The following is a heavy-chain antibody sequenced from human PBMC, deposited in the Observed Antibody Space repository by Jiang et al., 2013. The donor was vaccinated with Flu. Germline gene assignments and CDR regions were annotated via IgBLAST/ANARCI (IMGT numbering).Heavy chain of an antibody. CDR2: IYPGDSDT. Sequence: CKGSGYSFTSYWIGWVRQDARERLEWMGIIYPGDSDTRYSPSFQGQVTISADKSISTAYLQWSSLKASDTAMYYCARVRYLMTFDYWGQGTLVTVSS. V-gene: IGHV5-51*01. J-gene: IGHJ4*02. CDR1: GYSFTSYW. D-gene: IGHD3-16*01. CDR3: ARVRYLMTFDY.